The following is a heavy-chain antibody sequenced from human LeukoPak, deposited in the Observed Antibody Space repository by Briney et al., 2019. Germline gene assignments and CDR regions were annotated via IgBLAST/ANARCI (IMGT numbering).Heavy chain of an antibody. D-gene: IGHD2-2*01. Sequence: ASVKLSCKASGYTFTGYYMHWVRQAPGQGLEWMGWVNPNSGGTNYAQKFQGRVTMTRDTSISTAYMELSRLRSDDTAVYYCARVSVVPAAYYYYYMDVWGKGTTVTASS. CDR2: VNPNSGGT. J-gene: IGHJ6*03. CDR3: ARVSVVPAAYYYYYMDV. CDR1: GYTFTGYY. V-gene: IGHV1-2*02.